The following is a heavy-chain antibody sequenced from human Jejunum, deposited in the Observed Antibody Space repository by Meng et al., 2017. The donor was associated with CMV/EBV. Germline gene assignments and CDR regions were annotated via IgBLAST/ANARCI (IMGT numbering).Heavy chain of an antibody. V-gene: IGHV1-46*01. CDR3: AKVSTFAYGPGSFFDH. Sequence: TFTTYQMHWVRQAPGQGLEWMGMINPKNGSTNYAQKFQGRVTMTRDTSTSTVYVELSSLRSEDTAVYYCAKVSTFAYGPGSFFDHWGQGTPVTVSS. CDR1: TFTTYQ. CDR2: INPKNGST. D-gene: IGHD3-10*01. J-gene: IGHJ4*02.